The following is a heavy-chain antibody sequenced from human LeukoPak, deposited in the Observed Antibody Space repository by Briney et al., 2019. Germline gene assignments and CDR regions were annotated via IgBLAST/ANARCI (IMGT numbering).Heavy chain of an antibody. J-gene: IGHJ4*02. CDR3: VREGAVALKHFDL. V-gene: IGHV1-46*01. Sequence: ASVKVSCKAFGFSLTNNYMHWVRQAPGQGLEWMGYMRPTDAYTGYAPKFQGRVTVTRDTSTSTLYMELSSLGSDDTAVYYCVREGAVALKHFDLWGQGTLLTVSS. CDR1: GFSLTNNY. D-gene: IGHD6-19*01. CDR2: MRPTDAYT.